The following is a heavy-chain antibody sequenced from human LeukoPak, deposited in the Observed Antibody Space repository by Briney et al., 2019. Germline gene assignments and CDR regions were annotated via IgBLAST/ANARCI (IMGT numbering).Heavy chain of an antibody. CDR3: AKFNGHPTTNYYMDV. J-gene: IGHJ6*04. V-gene: IGHV3-23*01. D-gene: IGHD3-10*01. CDR1: GFSFSSFA. CDR2: IIDTGGAT. Sequence: PGGSLRLSCAASGFSFSSFAMTWVRQAPGKGLEWVSGIIDTGGATYYADSVKGRFTISRDNSKNTLFLQMNSLRAEDTAVYYCAKFNGHPTTNYYMDVWGEGTTATVSS.